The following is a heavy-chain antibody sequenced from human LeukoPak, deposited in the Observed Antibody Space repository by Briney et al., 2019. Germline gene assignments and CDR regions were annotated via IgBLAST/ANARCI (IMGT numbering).Heavy chain of an antibody. V-gene: IGHV3-49*04. CDR3: TRDVRGDFDY. Sequence: PGGSLRLSCTAAGFTVGDYAMSWVRQAPGKGLEWVGFIRSKAYGGTTEYAASVKGRFTISRDDSKSIAYLQMNSLKTEDTAVYYCTRDVRGDFDYWGQGTLVTVSS. CDR2: IRSKAYGGTT. J-gene: IGHJ4*02. CDR1: GFTVGDYA. D-gene: IGHD3-16*01.